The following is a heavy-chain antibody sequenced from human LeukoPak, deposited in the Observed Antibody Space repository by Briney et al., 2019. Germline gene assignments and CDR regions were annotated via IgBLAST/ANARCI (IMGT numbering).Heavy chain of an antibody. J-gene: IGHJ4*02. CDR2: IYSGGST. CDR3: ARLYGTFLEWSPYFDY. D-gene: IGHD3-3*02. CDR1: GFTFNTYW. V-gene: IGHV3-53*04. Sequence: GGSLRLSCVASGFTFNTYWIHWVRQGPGKGPEWVSVIYSGGSTYYADSVKGRFTISRHNSKNTLYLQMNSRRAEDTAVYYCARLYGTFLEWSPYFDYWGQGTLVTVSS.